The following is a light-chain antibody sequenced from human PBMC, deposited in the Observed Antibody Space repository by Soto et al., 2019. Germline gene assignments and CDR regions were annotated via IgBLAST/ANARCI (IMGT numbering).Light chain of an antibody. CDR2: GAS. V-gene: IGKV3-15*01. J-gene: IGKJ2*01. CDR3: QHYYDRPYS. Sequence: EVGMTQSPTTLPVSPGRRVTLSCRASQSINSNLAWFQQKPCQAPRLLIYGASSRAPGIPARFSGSGSGTEFTLTIRSLQSEDFAVYFCQHYYDRPYSFGQGTQMEMK. CDR1: QSINSN.